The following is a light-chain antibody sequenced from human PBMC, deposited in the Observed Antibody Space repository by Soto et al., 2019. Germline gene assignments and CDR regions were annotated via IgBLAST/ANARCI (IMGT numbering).Light chain of an antibody. V-gene: IGLV3-21*02. CDR2: DDS. Sequence: YELTQPPSVSLAPGQTASIACGGDSIGTKSVNWYQQRPGPAPVVVVYDDSDRPTGIPERFSGSNSGNTATLTISRVEAGDEADYYCQVWNGRSFQGVFGPGTKVTVL. CDR3: QVWNGRSFQGV. CDR1: SIGTKS. J-gene: IGLJ1*01.